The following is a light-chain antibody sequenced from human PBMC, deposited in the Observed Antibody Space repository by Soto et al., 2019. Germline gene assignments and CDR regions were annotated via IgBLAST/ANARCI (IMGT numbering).Light chain of an antibody. CDR2: EVS. J-gene: IGLJ1*01. CDR3: SSYTTGSTYV. V-gene: IGLV2-14*01. Sequence: SVLTQPASVSGSPGQSITISCTGTSSDVGYYNYVSWYQQHPGKAPKLMIFEVSNRPSGVSNRFSGSKSGSTASLTISGLQAEDEADYYCSSYTTGSTYVFGPGTKVTV. CDR1: SSDVGYYNY.